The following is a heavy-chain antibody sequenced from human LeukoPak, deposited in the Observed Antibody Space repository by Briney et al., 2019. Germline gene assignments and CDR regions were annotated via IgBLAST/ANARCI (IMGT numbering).Heavy chain of an antibody. V-gene: IGHV3-48*01. D-gene: IGHD5/OR15-5a*01. CDR2: ISSSSGTI. Sequence: GGSLRLSCAASGFTFSSYSMNWVRQAPGKGLEWVSYISSSSGTIYYADSVKGRFTISRDNAKNSLYLQMNSLRAEDTAVYYCARDLVLKTPGYWGQGTLVTVSS. CDR1: GFTFSSYS. J-gene: IGHJ4*02. CDR3: ARDLVLKTPGY.